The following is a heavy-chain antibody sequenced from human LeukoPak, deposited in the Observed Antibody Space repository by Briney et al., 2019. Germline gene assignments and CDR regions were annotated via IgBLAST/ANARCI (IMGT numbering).Heavy chain of an antibody. CDR2: IYYSGST. CDR1: GGSISSYY. CDR3: ARDHDYGDSSWFDP. D-gene: IGHD4-17*01. J-gene: IGHJ5*02. V-gene: IGHV4-59*01. Sequence: PSETLSLTCTVSGGSISSYYWSWIRQPPGKGLEWIGYIYYSGSTNYNPSLKSRVTISVDTSKNQFSLKLSSVTAADTAVYYCARDHDYGDSSWFDPWGQGTLVTVSS.